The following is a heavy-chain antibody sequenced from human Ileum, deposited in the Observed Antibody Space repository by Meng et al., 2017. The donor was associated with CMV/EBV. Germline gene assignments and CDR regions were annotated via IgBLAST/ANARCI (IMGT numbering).Heavy chain of an antibody. CDR2: VSTYNGNT. V-gene: IGHV1-18*01. D-gene: IGHD4-23*01. CDR3: ARAGGNSLFDY. CDR1: GYTFTNYG. J-gene: IGHJ4*02. Sequence: QVQLVQSGAEVQKPGASANVSCKASGYTFTNYGISWVRQAPGQGLEWRGWVSTYNGNTHYEQKLQGRVTMTTDRSTRTAYMELRSLRSDDTAVYYCARAGGNSLFDYWGRGTLVTVS.